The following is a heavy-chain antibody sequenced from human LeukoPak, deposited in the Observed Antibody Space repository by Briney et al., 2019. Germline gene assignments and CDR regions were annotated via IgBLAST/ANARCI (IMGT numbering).Heavy chain of an antibody. CDR3: ASLDTSMA. V-gene: IGHV3-64*01. CDR1: GFTFSRNN. J-gene: IGHJ5*02. Sequence: GGSLRLSCAASGFTFSRNNMHWVRQAPGKGLEYVSSITDNGGDTYYANSVKGRFTISRDNSKNMLYLQMGSLRTEDMGVYYCASLDTSMAWGQGTLVIVSS. D-gene: IGHD5-18*01. CDR2: ITDNGGDT.